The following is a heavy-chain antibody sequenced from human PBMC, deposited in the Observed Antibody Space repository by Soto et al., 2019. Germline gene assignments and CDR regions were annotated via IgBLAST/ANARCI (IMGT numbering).Heavy chain of an antibody. CDR3: AGDKAYGDSHDY. Sequence: QSGGSLRLSCAASGFTFRSYWMSWVRQAPGKGLEWLANINQDGSERKYVDSAKGRFTISRDNAKNLLYLQVNSLRADDTAVYYCAGDKAYGDSHDYWGQGTLVTVSS. D-gene: IGHD4-17*01. CDR1: GFTFRSYW. V-gene: IGHV3-7*03. J-gene: IGHJ4*02. CDR2: INQDGSER.